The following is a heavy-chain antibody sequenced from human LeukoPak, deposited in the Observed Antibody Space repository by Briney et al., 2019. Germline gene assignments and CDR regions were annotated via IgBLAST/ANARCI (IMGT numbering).Heavy chain of an antibody. D-gene: IGHD3-3*01. J-gene: IGHJ4*02. CDR2: IKGDGSQK. CDR3: ARWRGAQSEFEY. CDR1: GFTFSAYC. V-gene: IGHV3-7*01. Sequence: GGSLRLSCTASGFTFSAYCMTWARQAPGKGLEFVANIKGDGSQKEYVASVKGRFTISRDNAKNSLYLQMISLRAEDTAVYYCARWRGAQSEFEYWGQGTLVTVSS.